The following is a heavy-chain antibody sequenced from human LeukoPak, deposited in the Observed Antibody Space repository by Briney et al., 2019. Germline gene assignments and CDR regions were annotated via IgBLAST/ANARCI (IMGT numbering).Heavy chain of an antibody. CDR2: INHSGST. J-gene: IGHJ4*02. CDR1: GGSFSGYY. V-gene: IGHV4-34*01. Sequence: NPSETLSLTCAVYGGSFSGYYWSWIRQPPGKGLEWIGEINHSGSTNYNPSLKSRVTISVDTSKNQFSLKLSSVTAADTAVYYRARGKWLVRLGYWGQGTLVTVSS. D-gene: IGHD6-19*01. CDR3: ARGKWLVRLGY.